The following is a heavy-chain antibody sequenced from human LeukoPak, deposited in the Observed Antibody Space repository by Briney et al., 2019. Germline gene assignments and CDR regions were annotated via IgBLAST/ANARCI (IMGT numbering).Heavy chain of an antibody. J-gene: IGHJ4*02. CDR2: IWYDGSNK. V-gene: IGHV3-33*06. CDR1: GFTFSSYG. Sequence: PGRSLRLSCAASGFTFSSYGMHWVRQAPGKGLEWVAVIWYDGSNKFYADSVKGRFTISRDNSKNTLYLQMNSLRAEDTAVYYCAKDVRGVIMSGGYYFDYWGQGTLVTVSS. CDR3: AKDVRGVIMSGGYYFDY. D-gene: IGHD3-10*01.